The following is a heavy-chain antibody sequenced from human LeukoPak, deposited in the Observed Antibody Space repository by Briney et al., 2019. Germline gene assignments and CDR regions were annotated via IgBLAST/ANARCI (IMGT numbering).Heavy chain of an antibody. Sequence: GRSLRLSCAASGFTFSSYWMSWVRQAPGKGLEWVANIKQDGSEKYYVDSVKGRFTISRDNAKNSLYLQMNSLRAEDTAVYYCASRSGSYSHAFDIWGQGTMVTVSS. CDR2: IKQDGSEK. V-gene: IGHV3-7*01. CDR1: GFTFSSYW. CDR3: ASRSGSYSHAFDI. J-gene: IGHJ3*02. D-gene: IGHD1-26*01.